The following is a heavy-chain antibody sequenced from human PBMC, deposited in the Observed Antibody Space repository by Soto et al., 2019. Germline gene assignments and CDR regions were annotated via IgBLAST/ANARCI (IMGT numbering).Heavy chain of an antibody. D-gene: IGHD3-3*01. CDR3: ARFLDQYNWFDP. Sequence: PSETLSLTCTVFGGSISSYYWSWIRQPPGKGLEWIGYIYYSGSTNYNPSLKSRVTISVDTSKNQFSLKLSSVTAADTAVYYCARFLDQYNWFDPWGQGTLVTVSS. CDR2: IYYSGST. V-gene: IGHV4-59*01. J-gene: IGHJ5*02. CDR1: GGSISSYY.